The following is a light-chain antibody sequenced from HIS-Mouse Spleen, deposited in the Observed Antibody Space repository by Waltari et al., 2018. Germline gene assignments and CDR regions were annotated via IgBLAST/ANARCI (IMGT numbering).Light chain of an antibody. V-gene: IGLV6-57*04. CDR2: EDN. CDR1: SGSIASNY. CDR3: QSYDSSNLV. Sequence: NFMLTQPHSVSESPGKPVTISCTRSSGSIASNYVPRYQQRPGSAPTTVIYEDNQRPSGVPDRFSGSIDSSSNSASLTISGLKTEDEADYYCQSYDSSNLVFGGGTKLTVL. J-gene: IGLJ3*02.